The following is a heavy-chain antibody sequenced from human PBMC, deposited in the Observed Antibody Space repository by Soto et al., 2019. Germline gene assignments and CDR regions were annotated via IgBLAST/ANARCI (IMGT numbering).Heavy chain of an antibody. V-gene: IGHV4-59*01. J-gene: IGHJ4*02. Sequence: SETLSLTCTVSGGSISSSSWSWIRQPPGRGLEWIGYIYNNGRTDYNPSLKSRVTISVDTSKNHFSLKLSSVTPADTAVYYCARARFCTSTSCCHYFDFWGQGTLVTVSS. CDR1: GGSISSSS. CDR3: ARARFCTSTSCCHYFDF. CDR2: IYNNGRT. D-gene: IGHD2-2*01.